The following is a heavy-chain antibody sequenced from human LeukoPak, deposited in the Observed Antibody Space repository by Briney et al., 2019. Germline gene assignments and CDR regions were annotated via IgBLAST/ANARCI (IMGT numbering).Heavy chain of an antibody. CDR3: ARADSKYYYYGMDV. Sequence: ASVKVSCKASGYIFSDYHLHWVRQAPGQGLEWMGWINPNSGGTNYAQKFQGRVTMTRDTSISTAYMELSRLRSDDTAVYYCARADSKYYYYGMDVWGQGTTVTVSS. J-gene: IGHJ6*02. D-gene: IGHD4-11*01. V-gene: IGHV1-2*02. CDR2: INPNSGGT. CDR1: GYIFSDYH.